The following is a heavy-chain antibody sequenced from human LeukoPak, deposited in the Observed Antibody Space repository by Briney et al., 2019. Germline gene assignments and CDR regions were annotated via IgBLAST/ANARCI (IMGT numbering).Heavy chain of an antibody. Sequence: SETLSLTCTVSGGSISSYYWSWIRQPAGKGLEWIGRIYTSGSTNYNPSLKSRVTMSVDTSKNQFSLKLSSVTAADTAVYYCESGIAVAGRGYWGQGTLVTVSS. J-gene: IGHJ4*02. CDR3: ESGIAVAGRGY. V-gene: IGHV4-4*07. CDR2: IYTSGST. D-gene: IGHD6-19*01. CDR1: GGSISSYY.